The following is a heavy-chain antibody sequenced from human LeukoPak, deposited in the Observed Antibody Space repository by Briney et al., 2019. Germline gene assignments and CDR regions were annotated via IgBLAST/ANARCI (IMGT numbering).Heavy chain of an antibody. CDR3: ARGFLKNYYDSSGYYYPLDY. Sequence: GGSLRLSCAASGFTVSSNYMSWVRQAPGKGLEWVSVIYSGGSTYYADSVKGRFTISRENSKNTLYLQMNSLRAEDTAVYYCARGFLKNYYDSSGYYYPLDYWGQGTLVTVSS. D-gene: IGHD3-22*01. J-gene: IGHJ4*02. CDR1: GFTVSSNY. CDR2: IYSGGST. V-gene: IGHV3-66*01.